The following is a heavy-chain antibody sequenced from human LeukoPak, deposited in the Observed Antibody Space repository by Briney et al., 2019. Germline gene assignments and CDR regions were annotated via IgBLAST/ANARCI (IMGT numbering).Heavy chain of an antibody. CDR2: IKQDGNEK. J-gene: IGHJ4*02. D-gene: IGHD1-26*01. CDR3: AFGGSGSPFDY. Sequence: GGSLRLSCAASGFTFSSYWMSWVRQAPGKGLEWVANIKQDGNEKYYVDSVKGRFTISRDNAKNSLYLQMNSLRAEDTAVYYCAFGGSGSPFDYWGQGTLVTVSS. V-gene: IGHV3-7*03. CDR1: GFTFSSYW.